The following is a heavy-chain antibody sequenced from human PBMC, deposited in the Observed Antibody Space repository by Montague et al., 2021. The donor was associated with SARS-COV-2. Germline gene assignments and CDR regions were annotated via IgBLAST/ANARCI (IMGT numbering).Heavy chain of an antibody. Sequence: SETLSLTCTVSGYSINTGYYWGWIRQPPGKGLEWIGTIYHSGSTYFNPSLKSRVTISVDTSKNQFSLNLSSVTAADTAVYYCAKVVGSHDTFDIWGRGTMVTVSS. V-gene: IGHV4-38-2*02. CDR1: GYSINTGYY. D-gene: IGHD2-15*01. CDR2: IYHSGST. J-gene: IGHJ3*02. CDR3: AKVVGSHDTFDI.